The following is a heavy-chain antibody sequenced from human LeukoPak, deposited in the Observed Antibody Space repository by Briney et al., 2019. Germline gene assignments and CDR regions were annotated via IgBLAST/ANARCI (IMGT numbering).Heavy chain of an antibody. J-gene: IGHJ4*03. D-gene: IGHD1-26*01. CDR3: ARAAYSGSCYVAY. CDR2: INHSGST. V-gene: IGHV4-34*01. CDR1: GGSFSCYY. Sequence: SETLSLTCAVYGGSFSCYYWSWIRQPPGKGLEWIGEINHSGSTNYNPSLKSRVTISVDTSKNQFSLKLSSVTAADTAVYYCARAAYSGSCYVAYWGQRTLVTVSS.